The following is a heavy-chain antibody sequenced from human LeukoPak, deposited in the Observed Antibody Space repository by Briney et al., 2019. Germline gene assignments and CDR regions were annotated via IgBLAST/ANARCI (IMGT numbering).Heavy chain of an antibody. J-gene: IGHJ4*02. Sequence: SSETLSLTCTVSGGSISSSSYYWGWIRQPPGKGLEWIGSIYYSGSTYYNPSLKSRVTISVDTSKNQFSLKLSSVTAADTAVYCCMGDSSKDYWGQGTLVTVSS. V-gene: IGHV4-39*01. CDR3: MGDSSKDY. CDR2: IYYSGST. D-gene: IGHD3-22*01. CDR1: GGSISSSSYY.